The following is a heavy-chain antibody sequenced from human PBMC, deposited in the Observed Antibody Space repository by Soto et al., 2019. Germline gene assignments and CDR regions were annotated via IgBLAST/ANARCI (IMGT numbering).Heavy chain of an antibody. D-gene: IGHD3-10*01. V-gene: IGHV3-53*01. Sequence: EVQLVESGGGLIQPGGSLKLSCAASGFTVGNNYMSWFRQAPGKGLEWVSLIYSTGTTKYADSVKGRFTVSRDNAKNTLYLQMNGLRAEDTAVYYCAKDGRGSGSHYNSFGYWGQGTLVTVSS. J-gene: IGHJ4*02. CDR3: AKDGRGSGSHYNSFGY. CDR2: IYSTGTT. CDR1: GFTVGNNY.